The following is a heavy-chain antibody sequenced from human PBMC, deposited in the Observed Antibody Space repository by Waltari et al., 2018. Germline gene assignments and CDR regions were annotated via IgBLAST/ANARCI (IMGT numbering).Heavy chain of an antibody. V-gene: IGHV4-59*01. CDR2: VYYSGST. CDR1: GGSISSYY. CDR3: ARTSGSYSIFDY. Sequence: QVQLQASGPGLVKPSETLSLTCTVSGGSISSYYWSWIRQPQVKGLEWIGYVYYSGSTNYNPSPKSRVTIAIDTSKTQFSRKLSSVTAADTAVSYCARTSGSYSIFDYWGQGTLVTVSS. J-gene: IGHJ4*02. D-gene: IGHD1-26*01.